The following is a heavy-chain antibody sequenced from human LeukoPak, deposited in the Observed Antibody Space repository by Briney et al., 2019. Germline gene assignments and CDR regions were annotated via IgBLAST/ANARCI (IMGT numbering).Heavy chain of an antibody. V-gene: IGHV3-7*01. D-gene: IGHD6-13*01. CDR1: GFTFTDYW. CDR2: IRQDGGEK. J-gene: IGHJ4*01. CDR3: ARDGTAAGLYFDL. Sequence: GGSLRRSCAGSGFTFTDYWRNWVRQAPGKGLEWVASIRQDGGEKSYVDSVKGRFTISRDNTKSSLYLQINSLRAEDTAVYYCARDGTAAGLYFDLWGQGTLVTVSS.